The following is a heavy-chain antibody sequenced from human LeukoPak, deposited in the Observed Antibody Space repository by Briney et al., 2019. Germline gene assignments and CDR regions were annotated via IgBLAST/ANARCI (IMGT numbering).Heavy chain of an antibody. D-gene: IGHD6-13*01. CDR2: IDRDGSEI. J-gene: IGHJ5*02. Sequence: PGGTLRLSCAASGFTISDHFMHWVRQGPGKGLMWVSGIDRDGSEINYADSVKGRFTISRGNAKNTLYLQVNSLRDEDTAVYYCARHIRAAAFDPWGQGTLVTVSS. V-gene: IGHV3-74*01. CDR3: ARHIRAAAFDP. CDR1: GFTISDHF.